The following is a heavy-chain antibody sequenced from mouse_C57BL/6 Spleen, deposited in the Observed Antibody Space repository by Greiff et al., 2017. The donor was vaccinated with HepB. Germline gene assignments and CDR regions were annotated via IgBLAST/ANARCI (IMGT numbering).Heavy chain of an antibody. CDR1: GYTFTSYG. CDR2: IYPRSGNT. CDR3: GYLITTGDY. D-gene: IGHD1-1*01. J-gene: IGHJ2*01. Sequence: VKVVESGAELARPGASVKLSCKASGYTFTSYGISWVKQRTGQGLEWIGEIYPRSGNTYYNEKFKGKATLTADKSSSTAYMELRSLTSEDSAVYCCGYLITTGDYWGQGTTLTVSS. V-gene: IGHV1-81*01.